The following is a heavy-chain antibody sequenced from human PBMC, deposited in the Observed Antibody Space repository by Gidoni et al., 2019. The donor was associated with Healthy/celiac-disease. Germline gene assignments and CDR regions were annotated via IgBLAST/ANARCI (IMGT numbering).Heavy chain of an antibody. CDR1: GFTFSSYA. CDR2: ISYDGSNK. J-gene: IGHJ6*04. CDR3: ARDREVQGYYYGMDV. Sequence: VQLVESGGGVVQPGRSLRLSCAASGFTFSSYAMHWVRQAPGKGLEWVAVISYDGSNKYYADSVKGRFTISRDNSKNTLYLQMNSLRAEDTAVYYCARDREVQGYYYGMDVWGKGTTVTVSS. V-gene: IGHV3-30-3*01. D-gene: IGHD3-10*01.